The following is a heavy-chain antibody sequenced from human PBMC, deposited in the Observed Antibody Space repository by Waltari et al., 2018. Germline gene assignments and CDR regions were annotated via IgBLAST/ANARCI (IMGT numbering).Heavy chain of an antibody. Sequence: EVQLVESGGGLVQPGRSLRLSCAASGFKFDDYAMHWVRQAPGKGTEWVSRISWRSSVNYADSVKGRFTISRDNARDTLYLQMNSLRTEDTALYYCSKDRTQYSGYGLDFWGQGTLVTVSS. J-gene: IGHJ4*02. D-gene: IGHD5-12*01. CDR3: SKDRTQYSGYGLDF. V-gene: IGHV3-9*01. CDR2: ISWRSSV. CDR1: GFKFDDYA.